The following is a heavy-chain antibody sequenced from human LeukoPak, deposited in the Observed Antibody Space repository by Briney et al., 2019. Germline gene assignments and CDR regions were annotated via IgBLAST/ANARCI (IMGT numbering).Heavy chain of an antibody. CDR1: GFTFGDYA. Sequence: GGSLRLPCTASGFTFGDYAMSWVCQAPGKGLEWVGFIRSKAYGGTTEYAASVKGRFTISRDDSKNTLYLQMNSLKTEDTAVYYCTTVGKDLLGFPWGGDYYYYMDVWGKGTTVTVSS. D-gene: IGHD3-16*01. CDR2: IRSKAYGGTT. CDR3: TTVGKDLLGFPWGGDYYYYMDV. V-gene: IGHV3-49*04. J-gene: IGHJ6*03.